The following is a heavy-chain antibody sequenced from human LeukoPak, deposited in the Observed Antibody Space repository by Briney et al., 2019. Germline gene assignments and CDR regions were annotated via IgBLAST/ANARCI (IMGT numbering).Heavy chain of an antibody. CDR3: ARDLIAAAGYFDY. CDR2: IYSGGST. D-gene: IGHD6-13*01. V-gene: IGHV3-53*01. CDR1: GFSLSSYA. Sequence: GGSLRLSCAASGFSLSSYAMSWVRQAPGKGLEWVSVIYSGGSTYYADSVKGRFTISRDNSKNTPYLQMNSLRAEDTAVYYCARDLIAAAGYFDYWGQGTLVTVSS. J-gene: IGHJ4*02.